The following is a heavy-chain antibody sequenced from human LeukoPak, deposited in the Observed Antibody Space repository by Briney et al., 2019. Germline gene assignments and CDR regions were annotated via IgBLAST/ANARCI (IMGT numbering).Heavy chain of an antibody. V-gene: IGHV3-30*18. D-gene: IGHD3-22*01. Sequence: GGSLRLSCAASGFTFSSYGMHWVRQAPGKGLEWVAVISYDGSNKYYADSVKGRFTISRDNSKNTLYLQMNSLRAEDTAVYYCAKDYYDSSGYSVDYWGQGTLVTVSS. CDR2: ISYDGSNK. CDR1: GFTFSSYG. J-gene: IGHJ4*02. CDR3: AKDYYDSSGYSVDY.